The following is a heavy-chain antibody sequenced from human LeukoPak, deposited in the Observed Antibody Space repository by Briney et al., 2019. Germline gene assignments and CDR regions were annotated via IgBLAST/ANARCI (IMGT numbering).Heavy chain of an antibody. Sequence: SVKVSCKASGYTFTSYDINWVRQATGQGLEWMGGIIPIFGTANYAQKFQGRVTITAGESTSTAYMELSSLRSEDTAVYYCARDPSGYDSLGYFDYWGQGTLVTVSS. CDR1: GYTFTSYD. V-gene: IGHV1-69*13. CDR2: IIPIFGTA. D-gene: IGHD5-12*01. J-gene: IGHJ4*02. CDR3: ARDPSGYDSLGYFDY.